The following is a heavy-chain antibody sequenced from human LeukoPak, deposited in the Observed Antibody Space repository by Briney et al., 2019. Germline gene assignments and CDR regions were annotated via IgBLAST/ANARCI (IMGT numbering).Heavy chain of an antibody. CDR1: GYSISSGYY. Sequence: SETLSLTCAVSGYSISSGYYWGWIRQPPGKGLEWIGSIYHSGSTYYNPSLKSRVTIPVDTSKNQFSLKLSSVTAADTAVYYCARQHDSYYYYYIDVWGSGTTVTVSS. J-gene: IGHJ6*03. CDR2: IYHSGST. V-gene: IGHV4-38-2*01. CDR3: ARQHDSYYYYYIDV.